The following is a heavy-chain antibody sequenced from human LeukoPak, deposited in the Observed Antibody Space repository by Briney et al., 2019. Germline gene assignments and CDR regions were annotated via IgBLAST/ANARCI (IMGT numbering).Heavy chain of an antibody. CDR3: ARLQSYGNFLDDY. CDR2: IYYTWST. J-gene: IGHJ4*02. CDR1: GVSISISY. V-gene: IGHV4-59*01. Sequence: PSETLSLTCTVSGVSISISYWSWIRQHPGKGLEGIGYIYYTWSTTYNPPLKSRITMSVHTSKSQFSLNLSSVTAADTAVYYCARLQSYGNFLDDYWGQGTLVTVSS. D-gene: IGHD4-11*01.